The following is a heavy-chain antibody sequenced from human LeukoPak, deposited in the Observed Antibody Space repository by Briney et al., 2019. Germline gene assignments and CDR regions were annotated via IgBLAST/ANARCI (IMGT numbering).Heavy chain of an antibody. CDR2: INPNSGGT. V-gene: IGHV1-2*02. CDR1: GYTFSAYY. CDR3: ARVEGNTATLED. Sequence: ASVKVSCKASGYTFSAYYMHWVRQAPGQGLEWVGYINPNSGGTKYAQKSQGRVTLTRDTSISTAYMELSRLRSDDTAVYYCARVEGNTATLEDWGQGTLVTVSS. D-gene: IGHD5-18*01. J-gene: IGHJ4*02.